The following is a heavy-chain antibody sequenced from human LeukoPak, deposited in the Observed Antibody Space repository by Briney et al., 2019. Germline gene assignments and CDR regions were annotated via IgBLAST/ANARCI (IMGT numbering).Heavy chain of an antibody. CDR2: MFPSGNT. D-gene: IGHD4-23*01. J-gene: IGHJ6*02. CDR3: ARMPRRWDYYYGMDV. CDR1: GGSISSYY. V-gene: IGHV4-4*07. Sequence: PSETLSLTCTVSGGSISSYYWSWIRQPAGKGLEWIGRMFPSGNTNYNPSLKSRVTISVDTSKNQFSLKLSSVTAADTAVYYCARMPRRWDYYYGMDVWGQGTTVTVSS.